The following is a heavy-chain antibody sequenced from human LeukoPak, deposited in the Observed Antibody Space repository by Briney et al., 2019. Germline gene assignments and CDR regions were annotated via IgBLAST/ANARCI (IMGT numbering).Heavy chain of an antibody. CDR1: GGTFSSYA. Sequence: GSSVKVSCKASGGTFSSYAISWVRQPPGQGLEWMGGIIPIFGTANYAQKFQGRVTITTDESTSTAYMELSSLRSEDTAVYYCAREERAAAGTWLFDPWGQGTLVTVSS. J-gene: IGHJ5*02. CDR2: IIPIFGTA. V-gene: IGHV1-69*05. CDR3: AREERAAAGTWLFDP. D-gene: IGHD6-13*01.